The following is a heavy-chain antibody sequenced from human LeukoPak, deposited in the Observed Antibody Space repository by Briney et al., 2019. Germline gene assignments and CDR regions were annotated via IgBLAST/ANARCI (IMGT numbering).Heavy chain of an antibody. D-gene: IGHD3-10*01. Sequence: SVKVSCKASGGTFSSYAINWVRQAPGQGLEWMGGIIPIFGTANYAQKFQGRVTITADESTSTAYMELSSLRSEDTAVYYCASAGSGSYSDAFDIWGQGTMVTVSS. CDR3: ASAGSGSYSDAFDI. J-gene: IGHJ3*02. CDR2: IIPIFGTA. V-gene: IGHV1-69*13. CDR1: GGTFSSYA.